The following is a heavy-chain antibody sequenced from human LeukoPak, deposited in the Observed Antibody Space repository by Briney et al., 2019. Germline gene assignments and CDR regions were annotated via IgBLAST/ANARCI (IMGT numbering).Heavy chain of an antibody. V-gene: IGHV3-30*18. CDR3: AKDRRMSGSYFYFDY. J-gene: IGHJ4*02. D-gene: IGHD1-26*01. Sequence: GGSLRLSCAASGFTFSSYGMHWVRQAPGKRLEWVAVISYDGSNKYYADSVKGRFTISRDNSKNTLYLQMNSLRAEDTAVYYCAKDRRMSGSYFYFDYWGQGTLVTVSS. CDR2: ISYDGSNK. CDR1: GFTFSSYG.